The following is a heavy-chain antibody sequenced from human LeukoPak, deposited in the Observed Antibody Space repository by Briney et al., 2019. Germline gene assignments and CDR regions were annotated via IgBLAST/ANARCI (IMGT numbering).Heavy chain of an antibody. CDR3: AKDTPLFYHYYGIDV. CDR2: ISGDGTIT. Sequence: TGGSLRLSCAASGLNLDAYAMRWVRQAPGKGLEWVSLISGDGTITYYADSVKGRFTISRDNSKNSLFLEMNSLRSEDTALYYCAKDTPLFYHYYGIDVWGQGTTVTVSS. J-gene: IGHJ6*02. V-gene: IGHV3-43*02. CDR1: GLNLDAYA.